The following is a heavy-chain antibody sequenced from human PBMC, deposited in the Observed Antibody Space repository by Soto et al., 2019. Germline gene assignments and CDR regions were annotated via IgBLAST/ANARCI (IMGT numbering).Heavy chain of an antibody. CDR2: IWSDGNNR. V-gene: IGHV3-33*01. CDR1: GFMFSNHG. D-gene: IGHD1-1*01. CDR3: VRGDNWNDEASDY. J-gene: IGHJ4*02. Sequence: QVQLVESGGGVVQPGRSQRLSCAASGFMFSNHGMHWVRQAPGKGLEWVAVIWSDGNNRYYADSVKGRFTISRDNSKNTVYLQMNSLRAEDTAVYYCVRGDNWNDEASDYWGQGTLVTVSS.